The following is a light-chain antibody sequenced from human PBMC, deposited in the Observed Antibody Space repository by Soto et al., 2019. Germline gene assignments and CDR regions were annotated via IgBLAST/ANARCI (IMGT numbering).Light chain of an antibody. CDR3: VLYMGSYVV. J-gene: IGLJ2*01. CDR1: SGSVSTSYY. Sequence: QAVVTQEPSFSVSPGGTVTLTCGLSSGSVSTSYYPSWYQQTPGQAPRTLIYSTNTRSSGVPDRFSGSILGNKAALTITGGQADDESDYYCVLYMGSYVVFGGGTKLTVL. CDR2: STN. V-gene: IGLV8-61*01.